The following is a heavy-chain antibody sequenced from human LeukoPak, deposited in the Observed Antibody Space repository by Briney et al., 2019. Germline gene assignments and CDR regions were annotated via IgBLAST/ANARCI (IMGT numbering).Heavy chain of an antibody. D-gene: IGHD2-2*01. V-gene: IGHV4-4*07. CDR2: INTSGST. Sequence: PETLSLTCTVSGGSISSYYWSWIRQPAGKGLEWIGRINTSGSTNYNPSLKSRVTMSVDTSKKQFSLKLSSVTAVDTAVYYCARNLLPAAKGAFDIWGQGTLVTVSS. CDR1: GGSISSYY. CDR3: ARNLLPAAKGAFDI. J-gene: IGHJ3*02.